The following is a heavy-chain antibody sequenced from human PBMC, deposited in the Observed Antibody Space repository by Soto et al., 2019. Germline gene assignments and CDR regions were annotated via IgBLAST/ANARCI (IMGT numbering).Heavy chain of an antibody. J-gene: IGHJ6*02. Sequence: ASVKVSCKASGGIFSDYAIIWVRQAPGQGLEWMGGIIPIFSRTYSPQKFQGRVTMTADESTNTVYMEFSSLRSEDTAVYYCARVKLRLGGYDYYGMDVWGQGTTVTVSS. D-gene: IGHD3-16*01. CDR1: GGIFSDYA. V-gene: IGHV1-69*13. CDR3: ARVKLRLGGYDYYGMDV. CDR2: IIPIFSRT.